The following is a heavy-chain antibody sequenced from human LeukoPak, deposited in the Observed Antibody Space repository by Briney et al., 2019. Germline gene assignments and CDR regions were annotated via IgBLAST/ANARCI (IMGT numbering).Heavy chain of an antibody. CDR1: GFTFSSYA. J-gene: IGHJ6*02. Sequence: CLRLSCAASGFTFSSYAMSWVRQAAGNGLEWVSAFSGSGGSTYYADSVKGRFTISRDNSKNTLYLQMNSLRAEDTAVYYCAKFVVVTGYYYYGMDVWGQGTTVTVSS. V-gene: IGHV3-23*01. D-gene: IGHD2-21*02. CDR3: AKFVVVTGYYYYGMDV. CDR2: FSGSGGST.